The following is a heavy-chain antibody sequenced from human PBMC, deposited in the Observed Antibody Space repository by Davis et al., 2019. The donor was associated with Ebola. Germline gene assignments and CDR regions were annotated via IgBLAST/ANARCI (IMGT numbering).Heavy chain of an antibody. CDR1: GGSISSSSYY. CDR2: IYYSGST. J-gene: IGHJ6*02. V-gene: IGHV4-39*01. D-gene: IGHD3-3*01. CDR3: EVLYDFWSGYHDYYYYGMDV. Sequence: PSETLSLTCTVSGGSISSSSYYWGWIRQPPGKGLEWIGSIYYSGSTYYNPSLKSRVTISVDTSKNQFSLKLSSVTAADTAVYYCEVLYDFWSGYHDYYYYGMDVWGQGTTVTVSS.